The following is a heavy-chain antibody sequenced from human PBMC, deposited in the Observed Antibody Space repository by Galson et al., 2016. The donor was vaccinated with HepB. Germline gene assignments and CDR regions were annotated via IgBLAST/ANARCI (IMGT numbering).Heavy chain of an antibody. V-gene: IGHV3-9*01. J-gene: IGHJ4*01. D-gene: IGHD6-19*01. CDR2: INRNSVII. Sequence: SLRLSCAASGFTFEDYAIHWVRQVPGKGLEWVASINRNSVIIGYADSVKGRFTITRDNAKNSVYLQMDFDRVEDTARYHCVKDYGEWLGAFDSWGQGVLVIVSS. CDR1: GFTFEDYA. CDR3: VKDYGEWLGAFDS.